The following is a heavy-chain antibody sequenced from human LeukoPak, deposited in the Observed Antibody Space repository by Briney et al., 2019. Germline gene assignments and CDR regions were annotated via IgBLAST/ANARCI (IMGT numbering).Heavy chain of an antibody. D-gene: IGHD1-26*01. J-gene: IGHJ4*02. CDR1: GFAFRTYA. CDR2: IRFDVTDK. CDR3: AKDSGRYGIDY. Sequence: QTGGSLRLSCAASGFAFRTYAMHWVRQAPGKGLEWVTHIRFDVTDKYYADSVKGRFTISRDNSKNTLYLQMNSLRAEDTAVYYCAKDSGRYGIDYLGQGTLVTVSS. V-gene: IGHV3-30*02.